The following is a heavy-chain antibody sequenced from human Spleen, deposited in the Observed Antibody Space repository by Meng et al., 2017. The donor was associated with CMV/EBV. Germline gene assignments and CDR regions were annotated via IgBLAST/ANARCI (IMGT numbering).Heavy chain of an antibody. J-gene: IGHJ4*02. D-gene: IGHD2-15*01. V-gene: IGHV4-39*07. CDR3: ARSVYRWYRGGDY. CDR1: GGSISSSSYY. CDR2: IYYSGST. Sequence: LQLQESGPGLVKPSETLSLICTVSGGSISSSSYYWGWIRQPPGKGLEWIGSIYYSGSTYYNPSLKSRVTISLDTSKNQFSLELNSVTAADTAVYYCARSVYRWYRGGDYWGQGTQVTVSS.